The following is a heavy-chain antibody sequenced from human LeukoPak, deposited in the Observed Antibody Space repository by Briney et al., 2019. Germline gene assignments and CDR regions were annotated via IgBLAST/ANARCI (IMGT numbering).Heavy chain of an antibody. CDR1: GFTFSSYG. Sequence: PGRSLRLSCAASGFTFSSYGMNWVRQAPGKGLEWVSCISSSSNYIYYADSVKGRFTISRDNAKNSLYLQMNSLRAEDPAVYYCSRDEGVSFDYWGQGTLVTVSS. CDR2: ISSSSNYI. J-gene: IGHJ4*02. V-gene: IGHV3-21*01. CDR3: SRDEGVSFDY.